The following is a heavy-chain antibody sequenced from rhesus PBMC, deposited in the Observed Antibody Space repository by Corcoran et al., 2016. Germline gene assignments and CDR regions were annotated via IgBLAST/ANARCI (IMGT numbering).Heavy chain of an antibody. D-gene: IGHD2-21*01. J-gene: IGHJ4*01. CDR1: GYTFTDYY. Sequence: EVQLVQSGAEVKKPGASVKISCKASGYTFTDYYAHWVRQAPGKGLEWMGRFEPEDGEAIHAQKFQDRVTITAETSTNTAYMKLSSLRSEDTAVYYCARGYCIGSDCYAYFDYWGQGVLVTVSS. CDR3: ARGYCIGSDCYAYFDY. CDR2: FEPEDGEA. V-gene: IGHV1-111*02.